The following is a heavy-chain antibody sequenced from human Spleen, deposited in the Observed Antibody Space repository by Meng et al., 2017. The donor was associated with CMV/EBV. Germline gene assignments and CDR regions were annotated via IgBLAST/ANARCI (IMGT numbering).Heavy chain of an antibody. CDR2: IVLGSGNT. Sequence: SVKVSCKASGYTFTSYAVHWVPQARGQRLEWIGWIVLGSGNTNHAQKFQERVTITRDMSTRPAYMELSSLRSEDTAVYYCARDCSSTSCYPVCCYYYGMDVWGQGTTVTVSS. V-gene: IGHV1-58*01. CDR1: GYTFTSYA. CDR3: ARDCSSTSCYPVCCYYYGMDV. J-gene: IGHJ6*02. D-gene: IGHD2-2*01.